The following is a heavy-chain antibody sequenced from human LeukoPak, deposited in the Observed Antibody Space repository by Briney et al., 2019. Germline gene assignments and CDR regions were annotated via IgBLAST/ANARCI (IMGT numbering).Heavy chain of an antibody. Sequence: GGSLRLSCAASGFTFSSYSMNWVRQAPGKGLEWVSSISSSGSYIYYADSVKGRFTISRDNAKNSLYLQMNSPRAEDTAVYYCATLRVGESDYWGQGTLVTVSS. J-gene: IGHJ4*02. V-gene: IGHV3-21*01. CDR1: GFTFSSYS. CDR2: ISSSGSYI. CDR3: ATLRVGESDY. D-gene: IGHD3-10*01.